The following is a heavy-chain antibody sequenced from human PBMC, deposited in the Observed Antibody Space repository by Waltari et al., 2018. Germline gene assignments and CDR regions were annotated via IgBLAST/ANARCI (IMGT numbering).Heavy chain of an antibody. Sequence: QVQLVESGGGVVQPGRSLRLSCAASGFTFSSYAMHWVRQAPGKGLEWVAVISYDGSNKYYADSVKGRFTISRDNSKNTLYLQMNSLRAEDTAVYYCARDGPPISVVGSMDYWGQGTLVTVSS. CDR3: ARDGPPISVVGSMDY. V-gene: IGHV3-30-3*01. D-gene: IGHD1-26*01. CDR2: ISYDGSNK. CDR1: GFTFSSYA. J-gene: IGHJ4*02.